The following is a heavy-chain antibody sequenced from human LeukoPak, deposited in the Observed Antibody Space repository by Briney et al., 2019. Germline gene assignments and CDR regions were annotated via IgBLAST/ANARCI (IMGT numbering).Heavy chain of an antibody. V-gene: IGHV3-30*18. D-gene: IGHD4-17*01. Sequence: GGSLRLSCAASGFTFSSYGMHWVRQAPGKGLEWVAVISYDGSNKYYADSVKGRFTISRDNSKNTLYLQMNSLRAEDTAVYYCANSLDAFDGDYYFDYWGQGTLVTVSS. CDR1: GFTFSSYG. CDR2: ISYDGSNK. J-gene: IGHJ4*02. CDR3: ANSLDAFDGDYYFDY.